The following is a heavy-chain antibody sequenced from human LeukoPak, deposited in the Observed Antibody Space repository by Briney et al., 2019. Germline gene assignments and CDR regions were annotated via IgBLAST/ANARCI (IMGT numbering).Heavy chain of an antibody. CDR3: ARTTRDGYNTGRFDP. CDR2: IIPIFGIA. D-gene: IGHD5-24*01. Sequence: SVKVSCKASGGTFSSYAISWVRQAPGQGLEWMGRIIPIFGIANYAQKFQGRVTITADKSTSTAYMELSSLRSEDTAVYYCARTTRDGYNTGRFDPWGQGTLVTVSS. J-gene: IGHJ5*02. V-gene: IGHV1-69*04. CDR1: GGTFSSYA.